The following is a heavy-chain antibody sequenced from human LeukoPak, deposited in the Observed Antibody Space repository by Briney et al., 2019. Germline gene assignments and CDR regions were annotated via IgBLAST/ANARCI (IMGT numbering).Heavy chain of an antibody. CDR2: INHSGST. J-gene: IGHJ6*02. CDR1: GGSFSGYY. D-gene: IGHD2-2*02. Sequence: NPSETLSLTCAVYGGSFSGYYWSWIRQPPGKGLEWIGEINHSGSTNYNPSLKSRVTISVDTSKNQFSLKLSSVTAADTAVYYCASNPDIVVVPAAIEATDSQGYYGMDVWGQGTTVTVSS. CDR3: ASNPDIVVVPAAIEATDSQGYYGMDV. V-gene: IGHV4-34*01.